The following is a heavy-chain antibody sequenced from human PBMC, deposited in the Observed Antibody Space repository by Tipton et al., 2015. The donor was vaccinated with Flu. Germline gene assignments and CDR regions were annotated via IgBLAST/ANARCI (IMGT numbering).Heavy chain of an antibody. D-gene: IGHD6-19*01. V-gene: IGHV3-23*01. J-gene: IGHJ4*02. CDR1: GFTFSKYA. CDR2: IGGGGATT. CDR3: ARVIPEFVAGLSY. Sequence: GSLRLSCTASGFTFSKYAMSGVRQAPGKGLEWVSAIGGGGATTYFADSVKGRFTISRDNIRNTPYLQMNSLRAEDTAIYYCARVIPEFVAGLSYWGQGTLVSVSS.